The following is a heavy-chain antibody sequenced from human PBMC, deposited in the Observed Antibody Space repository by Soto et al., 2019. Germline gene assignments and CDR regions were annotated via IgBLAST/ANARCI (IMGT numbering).Heavy chain of an antibody. CDR3: ALGNCIPRWYRYYFDY. Sequence: PSETLSRTCTVSGGSVSSGSYYWSWIRQPPGKGLEWMGYIYYSGSTNYNPSFKSRVSISVDTSTNQFSLKLSSVTAAETAAYYPALGNCIPRWYRYYFDYWGQVTRVTVSS. CDR2: IYYSGST. J-gene: IGHJ4*02. D-gene: IGHD5-18*01. V-gene: IGHV4-61*01. CDR1: GGSVSSGSYY.